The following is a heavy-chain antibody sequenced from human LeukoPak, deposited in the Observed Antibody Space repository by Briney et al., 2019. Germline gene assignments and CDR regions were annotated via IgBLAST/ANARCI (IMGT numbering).Heavy chain of an antibody. CDR1: GGSISSSNW. CDR3: ARQTGSGLFILP. V-gene: IGHV4-39*01. Sequence: SETLSLTCAVSGGSISSSNWWSWVRQPPGMGLEWIGSIYYTGNTYYNASLKSQVSISIDTSKNQFSLKLTSVTAADTAVYYCARQTGSGLFILPGGQGTLVTVSS. D-gene: IGHD3/OR15-3a*01. CDR2: IYYTGNT. J-gene: IGHJ4*02.